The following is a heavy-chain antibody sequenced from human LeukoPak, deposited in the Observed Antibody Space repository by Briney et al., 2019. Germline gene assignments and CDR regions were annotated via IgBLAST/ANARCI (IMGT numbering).Heavy chain of an antibody. J-gene: IGHJ4*02. CDR1: GFTLSTYS. CDR2: ITAGGGNK. V-gene: IGHV3-23*01. Sequence: GGSLRLSCAASGFTLSTYSMSWVRQAPGKGLEWDSTITAGGGNKDYADSVKGRFTISRDNSKNTVYLQMNSLRAEDTAVYYCAKDSPGFGIVFDYWGQGTLVTVSS. D-gene: IGHD3-16*01. CDR3: AKDSPGFGIVFDY.